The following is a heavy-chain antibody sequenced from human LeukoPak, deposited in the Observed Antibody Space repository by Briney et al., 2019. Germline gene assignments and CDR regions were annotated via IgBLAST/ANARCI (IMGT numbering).Heavy chain of an antibody. J-gene: IGHJ4*02. CDR3: ARDALMTTVTLPIDY. V-gene: IGHV1-2*02. Sequence: ASVKVSCKASGYTFTGYYMHWVRQAPGQGLEWMGWINPNSGGTNYAQKFQGRVTMTRDTSISIAYMELSRLRSDDTAVYYCARDALMTTVTLPIDYWGQGTLVTVSS. CDR1: GYTFTGYY. D-gene: IGHD4-17*01. CDR2: INPNSGGT.